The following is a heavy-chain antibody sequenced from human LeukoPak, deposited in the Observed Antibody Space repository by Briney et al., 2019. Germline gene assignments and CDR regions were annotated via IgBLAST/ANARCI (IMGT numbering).Heavy chain of an antibody. V-gene: IGHV3-7*01. Sequence: GSLRLSCAASGFTFSSYWMSWVRQAPGKGLEWVANIKQDGSEKYYVDSGEGRFTISRDNAKNSLYLQMNSLRAEDTAVYYCARDLGYSGYAMWGNFDYWGQGTLVSVSS. CDR3: ARDLGYSGYAMWGNFDY. CDR1: GFTFSSYW. CDR2: IKQDGSEK. J-gene: IGHJ4*02. D-gene: IGHD5-12*01.